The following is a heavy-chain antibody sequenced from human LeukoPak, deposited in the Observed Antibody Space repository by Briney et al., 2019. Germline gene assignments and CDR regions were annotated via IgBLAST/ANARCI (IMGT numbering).Heavy chain of an antibody. CDR2: ISGSGGAT. Sequence: GGSLRLSCAASGFTFNTYGMSCVRQAPGKGLEWVSGISGSGGATYYADSVKGRITISRDNSKNTLYLQMNSLRAEDTAVYYCAKGVGYCSGGSCQQFDYWGQGTLVTVSS. CDR1: GFTFNTYG. J-gene: IGHJ4*02. D-gene: IGHD2-15*01. CDR3: AKGVGYCSGGSCQQFDY. V-gene: IGHV3-23*01.